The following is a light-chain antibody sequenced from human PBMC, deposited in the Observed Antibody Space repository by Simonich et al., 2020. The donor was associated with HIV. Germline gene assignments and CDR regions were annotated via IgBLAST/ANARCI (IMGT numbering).Light chain of an antibody. J-gene: IGKJ2*01. Sequence: EIVLTQSPGTLSLSPGERATLSCRASQRISISFLAWYQQKPGLAPRLLIYDASTRATGIPDRFSGSGSGTDYTLTISRLEPEDFAVYYCHQYNNWYTFGQGTKLEIK. CDR3: HQYNNWYT. CDR2: DAS. CDR1: QRISISF. V-gene: IGKV3D-20*01.